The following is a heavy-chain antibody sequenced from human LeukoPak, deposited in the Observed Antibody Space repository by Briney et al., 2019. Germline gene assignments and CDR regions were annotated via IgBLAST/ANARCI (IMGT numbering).Heavy chain of an antibody. D-gene: IGHD1-26*01. J-gene: IGHJ4*02. CDR1: GGSISSGSYY. V-gene: IGHV4-61*01. CDR2: IYYGGST. Sequence: SETLSLTCTVSGGSISSGSYYWSWIRQPPGKGLEWIGYIYYGGSTNYNPSLKSRVTISVDTSKNQFSLKLSSVTAADTAVYYCARVGGSGSYYVRYYFDYWGQGTLVTVSS. CDR3: ARVGGSGSYYVRYYFDY.